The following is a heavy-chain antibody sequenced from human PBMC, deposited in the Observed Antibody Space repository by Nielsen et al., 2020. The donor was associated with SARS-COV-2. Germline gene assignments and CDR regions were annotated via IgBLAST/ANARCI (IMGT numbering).Heavy chain of an antibody. V-gene: IGHV3-23*01. CDR2: ISGSGGST. CDR1: GFTFSSYA. J-gene: IGHJ3*02. CDR3: ARAVGLLLRDAFDI. Sequence: GGSLRLSCAASGFTFSSYAMSWVRQAPGKGLEWVSAISGSGGSTYYADSVKGRFTISRDNSKNTLYLQMNSLKTEDTAVYYCARAVGLLLRDAFDIWGQGTMVTVSS. D-gene: IGHD2-15*01.